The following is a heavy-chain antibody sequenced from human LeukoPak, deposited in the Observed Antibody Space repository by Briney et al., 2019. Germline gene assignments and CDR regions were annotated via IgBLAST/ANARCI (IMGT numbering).Heavy chain of an antibody. CDR1: GYTFTSYD. Sequence: ASVKVSCKASGYTFTSYDINWVRQAPGQGLEWMGWINPNSGGTNYAQKFQGRVTMTRDTSISTAYMELSRLRSDDTAVYYCARGVDVVVVAWSYGMDVWGQGTTVTVSS. V-gene: IGHV1-2*02. CDR2: INPNSGGT. CDR3: ARGVDVVVVAWSYGMDV. J-gene: IGHJ6*02. D-gene: IGHD2-15*01.